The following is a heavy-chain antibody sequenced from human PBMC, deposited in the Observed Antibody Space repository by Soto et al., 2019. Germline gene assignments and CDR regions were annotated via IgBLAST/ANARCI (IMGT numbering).Heavy chain of an antibody. CDR3: ATSSDSGWLPYYFDY. J-gene: IGHJ4*02. D-gene: IGHD6-19*01. CDR2: FDPEDGET. CDR1: GYTLTELS. Sequence: ASVKVSCKVSGYTLTELSMHWVRQAPGKGLEWMGGFDPEDGETIYAQKFQGRVTMTEDTSTDTAYMELSSLRSEDTAVYYCATSSDSGWLPYYFDYWGQGTLVTVSS. V-gene: IGHV1-24*01.